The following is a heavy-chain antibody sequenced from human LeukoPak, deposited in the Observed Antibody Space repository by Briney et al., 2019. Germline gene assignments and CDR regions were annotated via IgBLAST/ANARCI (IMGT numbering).Heavy chain of an antibody. D-gene: IGHD6-13*01. J-gene: IGHJ4*02. V-gene: IGHV3-72*01. CDR3: ATSSWYRLAY. Sequence: GGSLRLSCAASGFTFSNSFMSWVRQAPGKGLEWVGRSRNKADSYTAEYAASVKGRFTISRDESKNSLYLQISSLETEDAAVYYCATSSWYRLAYWGQGSLVTVSS. CDR2: SRNKADSYTA. CDR1: GFTFSNSF.